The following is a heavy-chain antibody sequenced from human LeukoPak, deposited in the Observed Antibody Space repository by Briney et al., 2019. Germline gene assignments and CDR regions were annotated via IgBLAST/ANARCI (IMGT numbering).Heavy chain of an antibody. D-gene: IGHD3-10*01. CDR2: TYYSGST. CDR3: ARDSYGSEYGMDV. Sequence: SETLSLTCTVFGGSISSYYWSWIRQPPGKGLEWIGYTYYSGSTNYNPSLKSRVTISVDTSKNQFSLKLSSVTAADTAVYYCARDSYGSEYGMDVWGQGTTVTVSS. V-gene: IGHV4-59*01. CDR1: GGSISSYY. J-gene: IGHJ6*02.